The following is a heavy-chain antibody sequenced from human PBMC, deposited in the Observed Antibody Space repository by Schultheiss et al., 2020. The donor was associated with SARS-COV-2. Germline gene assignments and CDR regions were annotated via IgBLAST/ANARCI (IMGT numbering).Heavy chain of an antibody. V-gene: IGHV3-73*01. CDR3: TRHESHFGGVGAFLSHDY. J-gene: IGHJ4*02. D-gene: IGHD1-26*01. CDR1: GFTFSGSA. CDR2: IRSKANSYAT. Sequence: GGSLRLSCAASGFTFSGSAMHWVRQASGKGLEWVGRIRSKANSYATAYAASVKGRFTISRDDSKNTAYLQMNSLKTEDTAVYYCTRHESHFGGVGAFLSHDYWGQGTLVTVSS.